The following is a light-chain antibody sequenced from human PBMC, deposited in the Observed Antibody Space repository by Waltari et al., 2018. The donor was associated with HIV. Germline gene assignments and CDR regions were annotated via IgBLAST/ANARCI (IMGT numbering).Light chain of an antibody. CDR2: RND. V-gene: IGLV1-47*01. J-gene: IGLJ1*01. CDR1: SSNIGSNY. CDR3: AAWDGSLSGYV. Sequence: QSVLTQPPSASGTPGQRVTISCSGGSSNIGSNYVFWYQLLPGTAPKLLVYRNDQGPAGVPDRLSGSKSGTSASLAISGLRSEDEADYYCAAWDGSLSGYVFGTGTKVTVL.